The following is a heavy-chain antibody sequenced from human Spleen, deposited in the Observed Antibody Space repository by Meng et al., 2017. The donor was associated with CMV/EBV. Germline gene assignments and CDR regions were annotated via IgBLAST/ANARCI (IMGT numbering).Heavy chain of an antibody. CDR1: GFSFSDYA. CDR3: ARVGRYCSDTSCYKMNY. J-gene: IGHJ4*02. D-gene: IGHD2-2*02. Sequence: GESLKISCAASGFSFSDYAMNWVRQAPGKGLEWVSGISNSADKTYYADSVKGRFTISRDNAKDAVYLQMNSLSAKDTAVYYCARVGRYCSDTSCYKMNYWGQGTLVTVSS. V-gene: IGHV3-23*01. CDR2: ISNSADKT.